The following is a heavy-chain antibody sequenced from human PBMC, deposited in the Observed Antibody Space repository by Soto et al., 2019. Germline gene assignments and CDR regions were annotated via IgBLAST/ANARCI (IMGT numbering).Heavy chain of an antibody. D-gene: IGHD5-18*01. Sequence: SETLSLTCAVDGGSFSGYSWSWIRQPPGKGLEWIGDMNQSGSTNYNPSLKCRVTISVDTTKNQFSLNRKSVPSAHTALYYCAICNTAMVLRFDPWGQGTLVTVYS. CDR3: AICNTAMVLRFDP. V-gene: IGHV4-34*01. CDR2: MNQSGST. CDR1: GGSFSGYS. J-gene: IGHJ5*02.